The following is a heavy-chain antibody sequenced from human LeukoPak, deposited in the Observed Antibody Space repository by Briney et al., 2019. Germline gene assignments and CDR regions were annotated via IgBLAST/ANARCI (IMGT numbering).Heavy chain of an antibody. CDR3: ARDVDRFDY. CDR1: GYSISSGHY. Sequence: SETLSLNCSVSGYSISSGHYWGWIRQPPGKGLEWIGSIYHSGPTYYNPSLKSRVTISVDTSKNHFSLTLSFVTAADTAVYYCARDVDRFDYWGQGTLVTVSS. D-gene: IGHD2-21*01. V-gene: IGHV4-38-2*02. CDR2: IYHSGPT. J-gene: IGHJ4*02.